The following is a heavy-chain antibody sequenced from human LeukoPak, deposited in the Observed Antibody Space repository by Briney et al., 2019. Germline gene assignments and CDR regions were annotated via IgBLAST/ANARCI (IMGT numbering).Heavy chain of an antibody. V-gene: IGHV4-59*01. J-gene: IGHJ6*03. CDR3: ARDTDYSYMDV. CDR1: GGSISSYY. CDR2: IYYSGST. D-gene: IGHD2-8*02. Sequence: SETLSLTCTASGGSISSYYWSWIRQPPGKGLEWIGYIYYSGSTNHNPSLKSRVTISIDTSKNQVSLKLSSVTAADTAVYYCARDTDYSYMDVWGKGTTVTVSS.